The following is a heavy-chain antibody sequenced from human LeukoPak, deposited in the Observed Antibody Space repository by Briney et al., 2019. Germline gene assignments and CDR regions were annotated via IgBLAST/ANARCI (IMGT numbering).Heavy chain of an antibody. Sequence: PSETLSLTCTVSGGSISSSSYYWGWIRQPPGKGLEWTGSIYYSGSTYYNPSLKSRVTISVDTSKNQFSLKLSSVTAADTAVYYCARLIVVDTMYYFDYWGQGTLVTVSS. J-gene: IGHJ4*02. V-gene: IGHV4-39*01. CDR2: IYYSGST. D-gene: IGHD3-22*01. CDR3: ARLIVVDTMYYFDY. CDR1: GGSISSSSYY.